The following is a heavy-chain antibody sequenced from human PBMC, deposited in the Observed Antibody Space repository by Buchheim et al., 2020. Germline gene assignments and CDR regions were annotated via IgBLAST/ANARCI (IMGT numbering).Heavy chain of an antibody. CDR1: GFTFSSNW. CDR3: AITVDGTGSPIDY. J-gene: IGHJ4*01. CDR2: IKQDGSEK. Sequence: EVQLVESGGGLVQPGGSLRLSCAASGFTFSSNWMSWVRQAPGKGLEWVANIKQDGSEKYYVDSVKGRVTISGDNAKHSVFLQMHSLRVEDTAVYYCAITVDGTGSPIDYWGHGTL. D-gene: IGHD6-19*01. V-gene: IGHV3-7*01.